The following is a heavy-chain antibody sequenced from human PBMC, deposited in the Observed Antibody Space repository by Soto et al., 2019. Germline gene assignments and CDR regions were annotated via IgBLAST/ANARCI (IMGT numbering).Heavy chain of an antibody. V-gene: IGHV1-69*06. CDR3: ARDPVDLFGYLDV. CDR2: IIPLMRTV. Sequence: QEELVQSGAEVKKPGSSVNVSSKASGGTFASYSITWLRQAPGQRLEWMGEIIPLMRTVNYAQKFQDRVTITGDRSTSTVYLALNSLRADDTAVYYCARDPVDLFGYLDVWGQGTTVTVSS. D-gene: IGHD2-21*01. J-gene: IGHJ6*02. CDR1: GGTFASYS.